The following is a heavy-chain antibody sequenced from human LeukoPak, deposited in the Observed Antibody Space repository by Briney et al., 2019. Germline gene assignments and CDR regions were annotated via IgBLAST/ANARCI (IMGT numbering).Heavy chain of an antibody. CDR2: IYYSGST. V-gene: IGHV4-38-2*02. J-gene: IGHJ4*02. CDR3: ARQRAGMILDY. CDR1: GYSISSGYY. Sequence: SETLSLTCTVSGYSISSGYYWGWIRQPPGKGLEWIGYIYYSGSTNYNPSLKSRVTISVDTSKNQFSLKLSSVTAADTAVYYCARQRAGMILDYWGQGTLVTVSS. D-gene: IGHD3-16*01.